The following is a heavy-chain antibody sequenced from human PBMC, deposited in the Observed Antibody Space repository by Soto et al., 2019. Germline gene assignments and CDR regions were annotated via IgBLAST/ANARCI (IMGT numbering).Heavy chain of an antibody. CDR2: IYTSGST. Sequence: PSETLSLTCTVSGGSICSYYWSWIRQPAGKGLEWIGRIYTSGSTNYNPSLKSRVTMSVDTSKNQFSLKLSSVTAADTAVYYCARGDDSSGYSLPYYFDYWGQGTLVTVSS. D-gene: IGHD3-22*01. CDR1: GGSICSYY. CDR3: ARGDDSSGYSLPYYFDY. J-gene: IGHJ4*02. V-gene: IGHV4-4*07.